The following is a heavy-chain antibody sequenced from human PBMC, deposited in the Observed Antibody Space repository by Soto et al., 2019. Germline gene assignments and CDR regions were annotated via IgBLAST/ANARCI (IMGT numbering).Heavy chain of an antibody. J-gene: IGHJ3*02. CDR2: IYYSGTT. CDR3: AGVRGHAFDI. CDR1: GGSINSGDYY. V-gene: IGHV4-31*03. Sequence: QVQLQESGPGLVKPSQTLSLNCSVSGGSINSGDYYWSWIRQHAGQGLEWIGYIYYSGTTYYNPSLKSRITISIDTSKNQFSLEMSYVTAADTAVYYCAGVRGHAFDIRGQGTMVTVSS. D-gene: IGHD3-10*01.